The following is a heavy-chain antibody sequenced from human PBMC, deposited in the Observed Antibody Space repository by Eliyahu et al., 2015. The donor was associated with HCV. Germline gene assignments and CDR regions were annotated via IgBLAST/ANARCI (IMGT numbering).Heavy chain of an antibody. CDR3: ARDLHHNDYLFDL. J-gene: IGHJ1*01. CDR2: VSYDGNNK. D-gene: IGHD3-9*01. V-gene: IGHV3-30*03. CDR1: GFIFSNYG. Sequence: QVQLVESGGGVGQPGRSLRLSCAASGFIFSNYGIHWVRQTPGKGLEWVAVVSYDGNNKFYSESVKGRFVISRDNSKNTVYLQMNRLSAEDTAVYYCARDLHHNDYLFDLWGQGALVTVSS.